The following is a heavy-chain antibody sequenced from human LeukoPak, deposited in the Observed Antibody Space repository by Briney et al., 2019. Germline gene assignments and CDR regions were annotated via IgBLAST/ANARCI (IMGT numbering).Heavy chain of an antibody. Sequence: MTSETLSLTCTVSGGSISSYYWSWIRQPPGKGLEWIGYIYYSGSTNYNPSLKSRVTISVDTSKNQFSLKLSSVTAADTAVYYCARAASYDFWSGYYPENWFDPWGQGTLVTVSS. CDR2: IYYSGST. J-gene: IGHJ5*02. V-gene: IGHV4-59*01. CDR1: GGSISSYY. CDR3: ARAASYDFWSGYYPENWFDP. D-gene: IGHD3-3*01.